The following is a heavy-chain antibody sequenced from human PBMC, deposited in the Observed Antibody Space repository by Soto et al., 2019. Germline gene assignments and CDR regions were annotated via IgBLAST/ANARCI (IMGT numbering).Heavy chain of an antibody. J-gene: IGHJ4*02. V-gene: IGHV3-30*18. CDR3: AKVVPGIVAVACPCDS. CDR1: GFTFSDYG. Sequence: QVQLVESGGGVVQPGMSLRLSCVASGFTFSDYGMHWVRQAPGKGLEWVAVISYNGGNIYYGDSMKGRFTISRDNSKNTLYLQMNSLRAEDTAVYYCAKVVPGIVAVACPCDSWGQGTLVTVSS. D-gene: IGHD6-19*01. CDR2: ISYNGGNI.